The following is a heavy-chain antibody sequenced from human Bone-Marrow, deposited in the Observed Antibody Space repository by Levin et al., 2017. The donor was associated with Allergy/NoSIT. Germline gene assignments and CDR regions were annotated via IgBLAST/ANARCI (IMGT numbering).Heavy chain of an antibody. V-gene: IGHV1-69*13. J-gene: IGHJ3*02. CDR1: GGTFSSYA. CDR3: ASPRSSASIYTVTTGGWEAFDI. D-gene: IGHD4-17*01. CDR2: IIPIFGTA. Sequence: SVKVSCKASGGTFSSYAISWVRQAPGQGLEWMGGIIPIFGTANYAQKFQGRVTITADESTSTAYMELSSLRSEDTAVYYCASPRSSASIYTVTTGGWEAFDIWGQGTMVTVSS.